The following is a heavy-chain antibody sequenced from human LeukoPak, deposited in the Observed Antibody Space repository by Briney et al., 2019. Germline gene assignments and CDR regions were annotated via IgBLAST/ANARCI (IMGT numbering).Heavy chain of an antibody. V-gene: IGHV3-23*01. CDR1: GFTFSSYA. J-gene: IGHJ4*02. D-gene: IGHD6-13*01. CDR3: AKDYGSRWYHNPDYFDY. CDR2: ISGSGGST. Sequence: GGSLRLSCAASGFTFSSYAMSWVRQAPGKGLEWVSAISGSGGSTYYADSVKGRFTISRDNTKNTLYLQMNSLRAEDTAVYYCAKDYGSRWYHNPDYFDYWGQGTLVTVSS.